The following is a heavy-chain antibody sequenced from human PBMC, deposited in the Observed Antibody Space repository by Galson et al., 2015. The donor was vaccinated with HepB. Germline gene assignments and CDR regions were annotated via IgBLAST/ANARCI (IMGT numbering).Heavy chain of an antibody. J-gene: IGHJ6*02. CDR1: GFPFSNFG. V-gene: IGHV3-33*01. CDR3: ARLPARRSGAYYYYHMDV. D-gene: IGHD1-26*01. Sequence: SLRLSCAASGFPFSNFGMHWVRQAPGKGLEWVALIWFDGRNKYYADSVKGRFTISRDNSKNTLYLQMNSLRAEDTALYYCARLPARRSGAYYYYHMDVWGQGTTVTVSS. CDR2: IWFDGRNK.